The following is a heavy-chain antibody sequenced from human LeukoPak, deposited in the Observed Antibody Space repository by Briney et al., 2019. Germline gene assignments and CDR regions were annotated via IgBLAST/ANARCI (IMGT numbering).Heavy chain of an antibody. Sequence: PSETLSLTCAVYGGSFSGYYWSWVRQPPGKGLEWIGEINHSGSTSYNPSLKSRGTMSVDTSKNQFSLKLSSVTAADTAVYYCARCDSTSWPFYYYMDVWGKGTTVTVS. D-gene: IGHD2-2*01. CDR2: INHSGST. CDR1: GGSFSGYY. CDR3: ARCDSTSWPFYYYMDV. J-gene: IGHJ6*03. V-gene: IGHV4-34*01.